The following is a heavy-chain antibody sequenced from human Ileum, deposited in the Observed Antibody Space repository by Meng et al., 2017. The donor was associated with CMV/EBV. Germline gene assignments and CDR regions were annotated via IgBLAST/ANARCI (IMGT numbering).Heavy chain of an antibody. V-gene: IGHV1-46*01. CDR2: INPFSGST. Sequence: ASVKVSCKTSGYPFSNYYLHWVRQAPGQGLEWIGLINPFSGSTTYAQKFRGRFTMTRDTSTRTVYIELSSLRSEDTAVYFCARVYTASYYSRYNFDYWGQGTQVTVSS. CDR1: GYPFSNYY. D-gene: IGHD1-26*01. CDR3: ARVYTASYYSRYNFDY. J-gene: IGHJ4*02.